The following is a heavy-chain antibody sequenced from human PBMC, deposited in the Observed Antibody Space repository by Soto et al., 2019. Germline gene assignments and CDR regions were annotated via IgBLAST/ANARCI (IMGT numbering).Heavy chain of an antibody. D-gene: IGHD3-9*01. V-gene: IGHV1-46*01. CDR1: GYSVTAYY. Sequence: ASVKVSCEASGYSVTAYYRHWLRQAPGQAFEWMGIINPGDHSTRYSHSFQGRVAMTSDTSTSTVHLELSRLRSEDTALYYCARSYFQSRPIGYWGQGTLVTVSS. CDR3: ARSYFQSRPIGY. J-gene: IGHJ4*02. CDR2: INPGDHST.